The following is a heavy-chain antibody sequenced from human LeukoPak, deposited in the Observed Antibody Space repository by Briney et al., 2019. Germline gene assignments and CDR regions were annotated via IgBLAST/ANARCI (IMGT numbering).Heavy chain of an antibody. CDR2: IYPGDSDT. CDR1: GYSFTSYW. V-gene: IGHV5-51*01. D-gene: IGHD3-22*01. Sequence: GESLKISCKGSGYSFTSYWIGWVRQMPGKGLEWMGIIYPGDSDTRYSPSIQGQVTISADKSISTAYLQWSSLKASDTAMYYCARFLYDSSGYYYGGIDYWGQGTLVTVSS. J-gene: IGHJ4*02. CDR3: ARFLYDSSGYYYGGIDY.